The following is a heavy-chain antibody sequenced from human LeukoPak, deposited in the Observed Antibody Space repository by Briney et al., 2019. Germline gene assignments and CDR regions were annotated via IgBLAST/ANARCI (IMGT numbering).Heavy chain of an antibody. J-gene: IGHJ4*02. CDR1: GGSFSGYY. CDR2: INHRGST. CDR3: ARAWDYGDYFDY. D-gene: IGHD4-17*01. Sequence: SETLSLTCAVYGGSFSGYYWSWIRQPPGKGLECIGEINHRGSTNYNPSLKSRVTISVDTSKNQFSLKLSSVTAADTAVYYCARAWDYGDYFDYWGQGTLVTVSS. V-gene: IGHV4-34*01.